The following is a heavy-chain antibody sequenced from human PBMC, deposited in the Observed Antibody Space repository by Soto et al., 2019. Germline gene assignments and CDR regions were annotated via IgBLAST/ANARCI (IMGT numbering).Heavy chain of an antibody. Sequence: EVQLVESGGGLVQPGGSLKLSCAASGFAVSGSSVHWVRQASGIGLEWVGRIRSKANSYATAYGASVKGRFTISRDDSKNTAYLQMNSLKTEDTAVYYCTACNSTSCYDNQGCWYFDLWGRGSLVTVSS. CDR1: GFAVSGSS. CDR2: IRSKANSYAT. V-gene: IGHV3-73*01. D-gene: IGHD2-2*01. CDR3: TACNSTSCYDNQGCWYFDL. J-gene: IGHJ2*01.